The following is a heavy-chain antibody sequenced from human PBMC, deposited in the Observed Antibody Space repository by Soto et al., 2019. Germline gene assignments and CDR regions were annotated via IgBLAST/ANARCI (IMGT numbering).Heavy chain of an antibody. V-gene: IGHV1-2*04. CDR3: AREMPTARNHDAFDI. Sequence: ASVKVSCKASGYTFTGYYMHWVRQAPGQGLEWMGWINPNSGGTNYAQKFQGWVTMTRDTSISTAYMELSRLRSDDTAVYYCAREMPTARNHDAFDIWGQGTMVTVSS. J-gene: IGHJ3*02. CDR2: INPNSGGT. D-gene: IGHD1-1*01. CDR1: GYTFTGYY.